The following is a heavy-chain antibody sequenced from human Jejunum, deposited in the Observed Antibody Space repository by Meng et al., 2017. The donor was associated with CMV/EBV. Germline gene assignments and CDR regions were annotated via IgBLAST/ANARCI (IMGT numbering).Heavy chain of an antibody. CDR1: GGSISGYY. CDR3: ARDRMAAPGTFEY. D-gene: IGHD6-13*01. Sequence: QVHRQGSGPGLVKPSETLSLTCTVSGGSISGYYWNWIRQPAGKGLEWIGRVYMSGSTNYNPSLRSRVAMSVDTSKTQFSLRLTSVTAADTAVYYCARDRMAAPGTFEYWGQGTLVTVSS. V-gene: IGHV4-4*07. J-gene: IGHJ4*02. CDR2: VYMSGST.